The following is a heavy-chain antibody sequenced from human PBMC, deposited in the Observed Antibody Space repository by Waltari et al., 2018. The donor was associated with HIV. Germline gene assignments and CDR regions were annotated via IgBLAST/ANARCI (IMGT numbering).Heavy chain of an antibody. D-gene: IGHD3-9*01. CDR1: GFTFSSYW. CDR3: ARDLVVLRYFDWLSTYFDY. V-gene: IGHV3-74*01. CDR2: IKRYGTIT. J-gene: IGHJ4*02. Sequence: EVQLVESGGGLVQPGGSLRLSCAASGFTFSSYWMHWVRQAPGKGRVWVSHIKRYGTITTYADSVKGRFTISRDNAKNTLYLQMNSLRAEDTAIYYCARDLVVLRYFDWLSTYFDYWGQGTLVTVSS.